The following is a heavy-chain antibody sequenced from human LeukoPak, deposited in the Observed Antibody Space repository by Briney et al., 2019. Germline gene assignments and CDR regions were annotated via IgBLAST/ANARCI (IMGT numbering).Heavy chain of an antibody. J-gene: IGHJ4*02. CDR2: IYTSGST. D-gene: IGHD3-10*01. Sequence: SETLSLTCTVSGGSISSYYWSWIRQPAGKGLEWIGRIYTSGSTNYNPSLKSRVTMSVDTSKNQFSLKLSSVTAADTAVYYCARGGGDLLTGSPLRIWGQGALVIVSA. CDR1: GGSISSYY. V-gene: IGHV4-4*07. CDR3: ARGGGDLLTGSPLRI.